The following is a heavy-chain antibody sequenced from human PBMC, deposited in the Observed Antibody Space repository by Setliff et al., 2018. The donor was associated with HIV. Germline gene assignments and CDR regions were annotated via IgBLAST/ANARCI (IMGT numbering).Heavy chain of an antibody. CDR1: GYTFNNYG. Sequence: SVKVSCKASGYTFNNYGISWARQAPGQGLEWMGWINTHSGYTNYAQNVQGRVTVTMDTSTSTAYMELRSLKSDDTAVYYCARGKTWLRFLDYWGQGTLVTVSS. CDR3: ARGKTWLRFLDY. V-gene: IGHV1-18*01. J-gene: IGHJ4*02. CDR2: INTHSGYT. D-gene: IGHD5-12*01.